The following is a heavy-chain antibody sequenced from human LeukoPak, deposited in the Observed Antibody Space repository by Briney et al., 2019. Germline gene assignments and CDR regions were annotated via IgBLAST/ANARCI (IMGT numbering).Heavy chain of an antibody. CDR1: GFTFRSYA. D-gene: IGHD3-3*01. V-gene: IGHV3-23*01. J-gene: IGHJ6*03. Sequence: GGSLRLSCVVTGFTFRSYAMTWIRQAPGKGLEWVADIGGSGSSAFYADSVKGRFTISRDNAKSTLYVEMHSLRVEDTAVYFCAKLADFWSGYYSSFYYYYMDVWGKGPAVTVSS. CDR2: IGGSGSSA. CDR3: AKLADFWSGYYSSFYYYYMDV.